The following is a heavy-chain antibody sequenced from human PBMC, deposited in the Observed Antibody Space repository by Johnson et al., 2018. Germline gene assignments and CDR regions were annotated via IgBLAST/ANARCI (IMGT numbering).Heavy chain of an antibody. CDR3: ARDTSGSYLGYFQH. CDR2: ISSSSSTI. D-gene: IGHD1-26*01. CDR1: GFTFSSYS. Sequence: VQLVESGGGLVQPGGSXRLSCAASGFTFSSYSMNWVRQAPGKGLEWVSYISSSSSTIYYADSVKGRFTISRDNAKNSLYLQMNSLRDEDTAVYYCARDTSGSYLGYFQHWGQGTLVTVSS. V-gene: IGHV3-48*02. J-gene: IGHJ1*01.